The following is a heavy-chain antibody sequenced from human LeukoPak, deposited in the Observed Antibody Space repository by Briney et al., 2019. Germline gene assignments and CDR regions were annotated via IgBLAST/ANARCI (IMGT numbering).Heavy chain of an antibody. J-gene: IGHJ4*02. CDR1: GGSISGYY. V-gene: IGHV4-59*01. D-gene: IGHD2-21*01. Sequence: PSETLSLTCAVYGGSISGYYWSWIRQPPGKGLEWIGHIYYSGDTNSNPSLKSRVTISIDTSKNQFSLKLSSVSAADTAVYYCARGVNAYYFDYWGQGTLVTVSS. CDR3: ARGVNAYYFDY. CDR2: IYYSGDT.